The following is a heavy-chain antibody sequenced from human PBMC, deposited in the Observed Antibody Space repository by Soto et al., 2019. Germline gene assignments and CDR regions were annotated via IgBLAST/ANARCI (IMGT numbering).Heavy chain of an antibody. J-gene: IGHJ5*02. V-gene: IGHV4-34*01. CDR1: GGSFSGYY. Sequence: SETLSLTCAVYGGSFSGYYWSWTRQPPGKGLEWIGEINHSGSTNYNPSLKSRVTISVDTSKNQFSLKLSSVTAADTAVYYCARATQLHWFDPWGQGTLVTVSS. CDR2: INHSGST. CDR3: ARATQLHWFDP. D-gene: IGHD2-2*01.